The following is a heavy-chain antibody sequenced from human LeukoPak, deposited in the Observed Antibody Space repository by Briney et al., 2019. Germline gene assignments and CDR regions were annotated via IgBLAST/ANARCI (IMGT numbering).Heavy chain of an antibody. J-gene: IGHJ4*02. D-gene: IGHD3-22*01. CDR2: INHSGST. V-gene: IGHV4-34*01. Sequence: GSLRLSCAASGFTFSSYAMSWVRQPPGKGLEWIGEINHSGSTNYNPSLKSRVTISVDTSKNQFSLKLSSVTAADTAVYFCARQHTSAYSSFDYWGQGTLVTVSS. CDR3: ARQHTSAYSSFDY. CDR1: GFTFSSYA.